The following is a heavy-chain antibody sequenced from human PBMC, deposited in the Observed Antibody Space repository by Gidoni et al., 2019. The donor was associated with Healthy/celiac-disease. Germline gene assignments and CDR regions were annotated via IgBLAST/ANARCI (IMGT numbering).Heavy chain of an antibody. J-gene: IGHJ4*02. CDR1: GGSISSYY. CDR2: IYTSGST. CDR3: ARDPWGDSPYFDY. D-gene: IGHD2-21*02. V-gene: IGHV4-4*07. Sequence: QVQLQESGPGLVNPSETLSLTSTVPGGSISSYYWSWIRQPAGKGLELIGRIYTSGSTNYNPSLKSRDTMSVDTSKNQFSLKLSAVTAADTAVYYCARDPWGDSPYFDYWGQGTLVTVSS.